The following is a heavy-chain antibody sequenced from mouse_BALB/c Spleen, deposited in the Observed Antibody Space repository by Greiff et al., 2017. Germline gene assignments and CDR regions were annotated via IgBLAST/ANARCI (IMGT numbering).Heavy chain of an antibody. V-gene: IGHV1-54*01. D-gene: IGHD1-1*01. J-gene: IGHJ1*01. Sequence: QVQLQQSGAELVRPGTSVKVSCKASGYAFTNYLIEWVKQRPGQGLEWIGVINPGSGGTNYNEKFKGKATLTADKSSSTAYMQLSSLTSDDSAVYFCARGDYYGSSRSYWYFDVWGAGTTVTVSS. CDR2: INPGSGGT. CDR3: ARGDYYGSSRSYWYFDV. CDR1: GYAFTNYL.